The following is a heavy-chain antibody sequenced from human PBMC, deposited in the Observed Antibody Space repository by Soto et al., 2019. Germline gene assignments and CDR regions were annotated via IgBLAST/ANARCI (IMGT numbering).Heavy chain of an antibody. J-gene: IGHJ6*04. Sequence: PGGALRLSCAASGFSFSSYSMNWVRQAPGKGLEWVSSISSSSSYIYYADSVKGRFTISRDNAKNSLYLQMNSLRAEDTAVYYCARADYGSGTYEYYNYSMDLRGNRTTVTVSS. CDR3: ARADYGSGTYEYYNYSMDL. D-gene: IGHD3-10*01. V-gene: IGHV3-21*01. CDR1: GFSFSSYS. CDR2: ISSSSSYI.